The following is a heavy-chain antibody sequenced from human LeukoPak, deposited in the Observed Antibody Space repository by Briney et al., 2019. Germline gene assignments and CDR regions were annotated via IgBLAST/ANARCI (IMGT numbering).Heavy chain of an antibody. CDR2: IYHSGST. D-gene: IGHD3-22*01. Sequence: SETLSLTCTVSGYSISSGYYWGWIRQPPGKGLEWIGSIYHSGSTYYNPSLKSRVTISVDTSKNQFSLKLSSVTAADTAVYYCARISSIYYDSSGYVDYWGQGTLVTVSS. V-gene: IGHV4-38-2*02. CDR1: GYSISSGYY. CDR3: ARISSIYYDSSGYVDY. J-gene: IGHJ4*02.